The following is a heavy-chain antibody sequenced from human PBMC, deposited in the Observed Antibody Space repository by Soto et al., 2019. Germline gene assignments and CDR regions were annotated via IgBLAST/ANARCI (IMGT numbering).Heavy chain of an antibody. CDR3: ATRATGRVY. V-gene: IGHV4-4*02. CDR1: GVSISSHDW. D-gene: IGHD5-12*01. CDR2: SHQSGNT. J-gene: IGHJ4*02. Sequence: QVQLQESGPGLVKPSGTLSLTCAISGVSISSHDWWTWVRQPPGKGLEWIGESHQSGNTNYNSSLESRVNISLDKSKNQFSLQLSSVTVADTAVYYCATRATGRVYWGQGTLVTVSS.